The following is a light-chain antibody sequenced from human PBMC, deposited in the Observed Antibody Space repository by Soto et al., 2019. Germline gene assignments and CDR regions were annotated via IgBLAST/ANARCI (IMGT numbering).Light chain of an antibody. V-gene: IGKV3-15*01. CDR1: QSVSSK. Sequence: EIIMTQSPATLSVSPGERATLSCRASQSVSSKLAWYQQKPGQAPRPLIYGASTRATGIPARFSGSGSGTEFTLTISSLQSEDFAVYYCQQYVNWPPWTVGQGTKVEIK. CDR3: QQYVNWPPWT. J-gene: IGKJ1*01. CDR2: GAS.